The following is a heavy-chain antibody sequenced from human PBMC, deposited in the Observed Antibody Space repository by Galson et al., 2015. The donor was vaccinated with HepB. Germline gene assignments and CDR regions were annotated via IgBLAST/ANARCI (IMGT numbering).Heavy chain of an antibody. CDR1: GYTFTSYA. CDR2: INTNTGNP. J-gene: IGHJ6*02. Sequence: SVKVSCKASGYTFTSYAMNWVRQAPGQGLEWMGWINTNTGNPTYAQGFTGRFVFSLDTSVSTAYLQISSLKAEDTAVYYCARDLDFDWLFGLFGYYGMDVWGQGTTVTVSS. D-gene: IGHD3-9*01. V-gene: IGHV7-4-1*02. CDR3: ARDLDFDWLFGLFGYYGMDV.